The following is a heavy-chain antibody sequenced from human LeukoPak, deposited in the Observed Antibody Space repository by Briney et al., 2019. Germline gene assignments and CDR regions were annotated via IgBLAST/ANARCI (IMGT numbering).Heavy chain of an antibody. CDR3: ARVLSYYDSSGHQLGY. D-gene: IGHD3-22*01. J-gene: IGHJ4*02. Sequence: ASVKVSCKASGGTFSNYTISWVRQAPGQGLEWMGWISAYNGNTNYAQKLQGRVTMTTDTSTSTAYMELRSLRSDDTAVYYCARVLSYYDSSGHQLGYWGQGTLVTVSS. CDR1: GGTFSNYT. V-gene: IGHV1-18*01. CDR2: ISAYNGNT.